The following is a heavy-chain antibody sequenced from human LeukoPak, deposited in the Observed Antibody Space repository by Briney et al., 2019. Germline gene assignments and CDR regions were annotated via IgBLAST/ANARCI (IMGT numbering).Heavy chain of an antibody. CDR2: IYYSGST. J-gene: IGHJ5*02. V-gene: IGHV4-31*03. CDR3: ARDYSFGGSWFDP. CDR1: GGSISSGGYY. Sequence: PSETLSLTCTVSGGSISSGGYYWSWIRQHPGKGLEWIGYIYYSGSTYYNPSLKSRVTISVDTSKNQFSLKLSSVTAADTAVYYCARDYSFGGSWFDPWGQGTLVTVSS. D-gene: IGHD3-16*01.